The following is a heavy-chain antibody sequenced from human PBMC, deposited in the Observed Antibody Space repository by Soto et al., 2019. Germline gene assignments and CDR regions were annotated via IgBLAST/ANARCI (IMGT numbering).Heavy chain of an antibody. J-gene: IGHJ3*02. D-gene: IGHD3-22*01. CDR2: IIPIFGTA. CDR1: GGTFSSYA. V-gene: IGHV1-69*06. CDR3: ASPRPYYYDSSGYPWAFDI. Sequence: QVQLVQSGAEVKKPGSSVKVSCKASGGTFSSYAISWVRQAPGQGLEWMGGIIPIFGTANYAQKFQGRVTIPEDKSTSTAYMELSSLRSEDTAVYYCASPRPYYYDSSGYPWAFDIWGQGTMVTVSS.